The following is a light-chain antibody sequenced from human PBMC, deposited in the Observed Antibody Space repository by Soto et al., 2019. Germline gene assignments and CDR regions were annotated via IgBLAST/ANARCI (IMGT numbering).Light chain of an antibody. CDR3: QQRSNWPPTWT. CDR1: QSVSSY. J-gene: IGKJ1*01. CDR2: DAS. V-gene: IGKV3-11*01. Sequence: EIVLTQSPATLSLSPGERATLSCRASQSVSSYLAWYQQKPGQAPRLLIYDASNRATGIPARFSGSGSGTDFTLTIISLGPEDFAVYYCQQRSNWPPTWTFGQGTKVDIK.